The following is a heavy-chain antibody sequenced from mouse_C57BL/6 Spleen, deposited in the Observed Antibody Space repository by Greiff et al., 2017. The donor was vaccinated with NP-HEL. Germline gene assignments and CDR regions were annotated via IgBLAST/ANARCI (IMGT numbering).Heavy chain of an antibody. Sequence: QVQLQQPGAELVKPGASVKMSCKASGYTFTSYWITWVKQRPGQGLEWIGDIYPGSGSTNYNEKFKSKATLTVDKSSSTAYMQLSSLTSEDSAVYYCARELARGPFDYWGQGTTLTVSS. J-gene: IGHJ2*01. CDR2: IYPGSGST. CDR1: GYTFTSYW. CDR3: ARELARGPFDY. V-gene: IGHV1-55*01.